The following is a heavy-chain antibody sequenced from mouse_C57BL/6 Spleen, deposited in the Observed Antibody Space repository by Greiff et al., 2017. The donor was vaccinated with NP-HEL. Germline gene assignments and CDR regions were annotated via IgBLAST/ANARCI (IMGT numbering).Heavy chain of an antibody. CDR1: GYSFTSYY. CDR3: AREGYDHEGYFDY. J-gene: IGHJ2*01. V-gene: IGHV1-66*01. CDR2: IYPGSGNT. Sequence: VQGVESGPELVKPGASVKISCKASGYSFTSYYIHWVKQRPGQGLEWIGWIYPGSGNTKYNEKFKGKATLTADTSSSTAYMQLSSLTSEDSAVYYCAREGYDHEGYFDYWGQGTTLTVSS. D-gene: IGHD2-4*01.